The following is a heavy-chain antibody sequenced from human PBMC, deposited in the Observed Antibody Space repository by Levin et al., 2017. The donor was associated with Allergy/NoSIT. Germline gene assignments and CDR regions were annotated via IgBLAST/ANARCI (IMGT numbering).Heavy chain of an antibody. CDR1: GFTLKSYA. CDR3: AKEGGYIEVVTASGSGFDL. J-gene: IGHJ3*01. D-gene: IGHD2-21*02. V-gene: IGHV3-30*18. CDR2: ISFDGSNI. Sequence: QPGGSLRLSCEASGFTLKSYAVAWVRQAPGKGLEWLAEISFDGSNIYYLDSVKGRFTISRDNSKNTVYLQMNSLRIEDTALYSCAKEGGYIEVVTASGSGFDLWGQGTMVTVSS.